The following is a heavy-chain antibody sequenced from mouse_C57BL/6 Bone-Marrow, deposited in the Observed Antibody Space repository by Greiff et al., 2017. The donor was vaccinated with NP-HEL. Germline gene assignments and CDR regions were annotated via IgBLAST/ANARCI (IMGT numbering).Heavy chain of an antibody. D-gene: IGHD1-3*01. Sequence: QVTLKESGPGILQSSQTLSLTCSFSGFSLSTSGMGVSWIRQPSGKGLEWLAHIYWDDDKRYNPSLKSRLTISKDTSRNQVFLKITSVDTADTATYYCACSSSFAYWGQGTLVTVSA. CDR2: IYWDDDK. J-gene: IGHJ3*01. CDR1: GFSLSTSGMG. CDR3: ACSSSFAY. V-gene: IGHV8-12*01.